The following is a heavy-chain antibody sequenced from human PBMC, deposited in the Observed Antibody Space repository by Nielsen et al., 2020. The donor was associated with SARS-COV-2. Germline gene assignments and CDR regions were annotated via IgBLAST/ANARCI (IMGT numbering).Heavy chain of an antibody. CDR3: ARDEVIGYCSSTSCYRAFDI. J-gene: IGHJ3*02. CDR1: GGTFSSYA. CDR2: IIPIFGTA. V-gene: IGHV1-69*13. Sequence: SVKVSCKASGGTFSSYAISWVRQAPGQGLEWMGGIIPIFGTANYAQKFQGRVTITADESTSTAYMELSSLRSEDTAVYYCARDEVIGYCSSTSCYRAFDIWGQGTMVTVSS. D-gene: IGHD2-2*01.